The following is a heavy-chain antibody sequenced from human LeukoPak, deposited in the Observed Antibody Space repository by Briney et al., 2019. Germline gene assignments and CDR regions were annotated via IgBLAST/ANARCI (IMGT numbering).Heavy chain of an antibody. D-gene: IGHD2-15*01. V-gene: IGHV3-15*01. CDR3: TTVRRYCSGGSCYSNY. CDR2: IKSKTDGGTT. CDR1: GFTFSNAW. Sequence: GGSVRLSCAASGFTFSNAWMSWVRQAPGKGLEWVGRIKSKTDGGTTDYAAPVKGRFTISRDDSKNTLYLQMNSLKTEDTAVYYCTTVRRYCSGGSCYSNYWGQGTLVTVSS. J-gene: IGHJ4*02.